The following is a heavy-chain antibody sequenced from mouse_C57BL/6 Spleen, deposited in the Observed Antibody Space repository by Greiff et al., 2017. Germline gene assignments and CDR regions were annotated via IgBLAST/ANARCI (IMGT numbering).Heavy chain of an antibody. J-gene: IGHJ4*01. CDR1: GFSFNTYA. CDR3: GRDSSGYGVMDY. D-gene: IGHD3-2*02. V-gene: IGHV10-1*01. CDR2: IRSKSNNYAT. Sequence: EVKLMESGGGLVQPKGSLKLSCAASGFSFNTYAMNWVRQAPGKGLEWVARIRSKSNNYATYYADSVKDRFTISRDDSESMLYLQMNNLKTEDTAMYYCGRDSSGYGVMDYWGQGTSVTVSS.